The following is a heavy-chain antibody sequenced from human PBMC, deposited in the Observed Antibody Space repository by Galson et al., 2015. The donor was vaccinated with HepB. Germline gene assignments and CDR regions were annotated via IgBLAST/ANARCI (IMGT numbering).Heavy chain of an antibody. Sequence: SLRLPCAASGFTFDDYTMHWARQAPGKGLEWVSLINWDGDSTFSAESVKGRFTISRDNSKNSLYLQMNSLRTEDSALYYCTKDTSSGWSGGYFDYWGQGTLVTVSS. V-gene: IGHV3-43*01. CDR3: TKDTSSGWSGGYFDY. J-gene: IGHJ4*02. CDR1: GFTFDDYT. CDR2: INWDGDST. D-gene: IGHD6-19*01.